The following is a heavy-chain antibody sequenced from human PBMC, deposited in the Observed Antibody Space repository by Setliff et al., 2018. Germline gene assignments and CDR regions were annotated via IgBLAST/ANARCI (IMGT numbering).Heavy chain of an antibody. J-gene: IGHJ4*02. CDR1: GISSYT. CDR3: ARAFGSGWF. V-gene: IGHV3-21*01. CDR2: ISSSSGHI. D-gene: IGHD6-19*01. Sequence: GGSLRLSCAASGISSYTMSWVRQAPGKGLEWVASISSSSGHIYHAASVRGRFTISRDNAKNSLYLQMNSLRAEDTAVYYCARAFGSGWFWGQGTLVTVSS.